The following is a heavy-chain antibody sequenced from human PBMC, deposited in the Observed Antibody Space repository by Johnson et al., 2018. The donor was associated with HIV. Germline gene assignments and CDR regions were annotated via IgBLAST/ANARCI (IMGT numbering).Heavy chain of an antibody. V-gene: IGHV3-30*02. CDR2: IRYDGSNK. J-gene: IGHJ3*02. CDR3: ARDELGEDAFDI. Sequence: QVQLVESGGGLVKPGGSLRLSCAASGFTFSNYGMHWVRQAPGKGLEWVAFIRYDGSNKYYADSVKGRFTISRDNSKNTLYLQMNSLRAEDTAVYYCARDELGEDAFDIWGQGTMVTVSS. CDR1: GFTFSNYG. D-gene: IGHD3-16*01.